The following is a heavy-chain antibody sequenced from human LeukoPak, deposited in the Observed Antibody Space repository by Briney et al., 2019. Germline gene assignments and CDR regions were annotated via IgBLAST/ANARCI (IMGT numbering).Heavy chain of an antibody. CDR3: ARAVAGITGNFDL. CDR1: GVSIGSGSYY. J-gene: IGHJ2*01. V-gene: IGHV4-61*02. D-gene: IGHD6-19*01. Sequence: KPSETLSLTCTVSGVSIGSGSYYWSWIRQPAGKGLEWIGRIYTSGSTNYNPSLKSRVTISVDTSKNQFSLKLSSVTAADTAVYYCARAVAGITGNFDLWGRGTLVTVSS. CDR2: IYTSGST.